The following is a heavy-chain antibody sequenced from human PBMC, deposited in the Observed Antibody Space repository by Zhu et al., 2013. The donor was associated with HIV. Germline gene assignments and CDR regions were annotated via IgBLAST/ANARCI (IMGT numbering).Heavy chain of an antibody. J-gene: IGHJ2*01. CDR1: GGTFSSYA. CDR2: IDPRNGDT. Sequence: QVQLVQSGAEVKKPGSSVKVSCKASGGTFSSYAISWVRQAPGQGFEWLGWIDPRNGDTNYSPKFQGRVTMTRDTSISTAYIELNWLRSDDTAVYFCARDPAPAGAWYFDLWGRGTLVTVSS. CDR3: ARDPAPAGAWYFDL. V-gene: IGHV1-2*02. D-gene: IGHD2-2*01.